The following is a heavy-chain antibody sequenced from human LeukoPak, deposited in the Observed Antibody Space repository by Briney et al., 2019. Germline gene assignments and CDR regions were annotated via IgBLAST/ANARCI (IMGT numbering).Heavy chain of an antibody. CDR2: IKEDGSVK. D-gene: IGHD3-10*01. Sequence: GGSLRLSCVASGFTFSDYWMTWVRQAPGKGPEWVANIKEDGSVKYYVDSVKGRFTISRDNAKNSLYLQLNSLRVEDTAVYYCATEGTDGRGSFGWFDSWGQGTLVTVSS. CDR1: GFTFSDYW. J-gene: IGHJ5*01. CDR3: ATEGTDGRGSFGWFDS. V-gene: IGHV3-7*01.